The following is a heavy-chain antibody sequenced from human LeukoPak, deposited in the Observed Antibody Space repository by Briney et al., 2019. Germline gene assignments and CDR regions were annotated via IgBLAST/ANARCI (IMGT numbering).Heavy chain of an antibody. D-gene: IGHD2-2*01. Sequence: GGSLRLSCAASGFTFDDYAMHWVRQAPGKGLEWVSLISWDGGSTYYADSVKGRFTISRDNSKNSLYLQMNSLRAEDTALYYCAKSACSSTRCYDIYYYYYYYMDVWGKGTTVTVSS. J-gene: IGHJ6*03. CDR1: GFTFDDYA. CDR3: AKSACSSTRCYDIYYYYYYYMDV. CDR2: ISWDGGST. V-gene: IGHV3-43D*03.